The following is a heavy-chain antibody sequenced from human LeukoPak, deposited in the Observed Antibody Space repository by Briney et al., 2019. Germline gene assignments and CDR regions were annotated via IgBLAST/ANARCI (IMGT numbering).Heavy chain of an antibody. V-gene: IGHV3-74*01. J-gene: IGHJ3*02. D-gene: IGHD3-10*01. Sequence: PGGSLRLSCAASGFTFSNHWMHWVRQAPGKGLVWVSRISGDGSSTRYADSVKGRFTISRDNAKNSLYLQMNSLRAEDTAVYYCARVNLRGFYAFDIWGQGTMVTVSS. CDR1: GFTFSNHW. CDR2: ISGDGSST. CDR3: ARVNLRGFYAFDI.